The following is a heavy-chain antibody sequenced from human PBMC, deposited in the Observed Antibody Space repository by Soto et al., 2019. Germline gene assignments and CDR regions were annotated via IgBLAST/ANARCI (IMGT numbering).Heavy chain of an antibody. J-gene: IGHJ4*02. V-gene: IGHV1-18*01. D-gene: IGHD5-12*01. CDR1: GYTLTTSG. CDR2: ISTYNGNT. Sequence: GASVKVSCKASGYTLTTSGITWVRQAPGQGLEWMGWISTYNGNTNYAQRLQGRVTLTTDTFTSTAYMEMRSLRSDDTAVYYCARGYSYGSRYYFDYWGQGTLVTVSS. CDR3: ARGYSYGSRYYFDY.